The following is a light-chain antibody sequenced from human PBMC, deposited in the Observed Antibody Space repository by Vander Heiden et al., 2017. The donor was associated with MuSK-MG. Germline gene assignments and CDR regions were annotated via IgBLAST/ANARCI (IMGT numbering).Light chain of an antibody. CDR2: RDS. J-gene: IGLJ2*01. CDR1: NFGSKK. CDR3: QFCDSSTVV. Sequence: SYAVTRPISESVALGQTARLNSGGNNFGSKKVHGYQQQPCQALVRVIYRDSNPPSRIPERFIGSNSANTATLTIGRAQAGDDAYYYCQFCDSSTVVFGGGTKLTVL. V-gene: IGLV3-9*01.